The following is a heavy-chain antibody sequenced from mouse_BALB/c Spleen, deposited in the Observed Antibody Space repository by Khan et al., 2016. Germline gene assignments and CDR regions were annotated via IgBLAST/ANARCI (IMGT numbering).Heavy chain of an antibody. CDR2: IKPDSSTI. D-gene: IGHD1-1*01. CDR3: TRLSSYGFSDY. Sequence: EVKLLESGGGLVQPGGSLKLSCAASGFDFSRYWMSWVRQAPGKGQEWIGEIKPDSSTINYMPSLKDKFIRSRDNAKNTLYLQLSQVRSADTALYYCTRLSSYGFSDYCVHGTTLTVSS. J-gene: IGHJ2*01. V-gene: IGHV4-1*02. CDR1: GFDFSRYW.